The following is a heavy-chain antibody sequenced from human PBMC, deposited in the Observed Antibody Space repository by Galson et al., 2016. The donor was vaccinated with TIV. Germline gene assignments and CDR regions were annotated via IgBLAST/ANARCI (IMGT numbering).Heavy chain of an antibody. Sequence: SVKVSCKASGYSFISYDIHWVRQAPGQRLEWMGWINTGNGNTKYSQEFQGRVTITRDTFASTAYMELTSLESEDMAVYYCARGRSFDYLLDYWGQGTLVTVSS. CDR1: GYSFISYD. D-gene: IGHD3-9*01. V-gene: IGHV1-3*03. CDR2: INTGNGNT. CDR3: ARGRSFDYLLDY. J-gene: IGHJ4*02.